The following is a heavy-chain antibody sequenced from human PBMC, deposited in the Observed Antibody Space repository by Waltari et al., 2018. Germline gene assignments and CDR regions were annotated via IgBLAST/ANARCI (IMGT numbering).Heavy chain of an antibody. CDR3: ATGHYYDSSGYSDAFDI. J-gene: IGHJ3*02. D-gene: IGHD3-22*01. Sequence: QVQLVQSGAEVKKPGSSVKVSCKASGGTFSSYAISWVGQAPGKGLEWMGRIIPIFGTANYAQKFQGRGTITADKSTSTAYMELSSLRSEDTAVYYCATGHYYDSSGYSDAFDIWGQGTMVTVSS. CDR2: IIPIFGTA. V-gene: IGHV1-69*08. CDR1: GGTFSSYA.